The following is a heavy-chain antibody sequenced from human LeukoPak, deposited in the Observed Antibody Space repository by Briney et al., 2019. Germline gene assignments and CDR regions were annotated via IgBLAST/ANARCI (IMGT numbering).Heavy chain of an antibody. CDR3: AKDSSSRTTVVTILTN. V-gene: IGHV3-30*02. Sequence: DPGGSLRLSCAASGFTFSSYSMNWVRQAPGKGLEWVAFIRYDGSNKYYADSVKGRFTISRDNSKNTLYLQMNSLRAEDTAVYYCAKDSSSRTTVVTILTNWGQGTLVTVSS. D-gene: IGHD4-23*01. J-gene: IGHJ4*02. CDR1: GFTFSSYS. CDR2: IRYDGSNK.